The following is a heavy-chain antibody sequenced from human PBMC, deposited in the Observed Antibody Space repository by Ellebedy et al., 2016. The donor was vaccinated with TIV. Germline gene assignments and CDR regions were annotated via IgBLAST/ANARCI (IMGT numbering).Heavy chain of an antibody. CDR1: GFTFSSYG. V-gene: IGHV3-30*18. CDR2: ISYDGSNK. D-gene: IGHD3-10*01. J-gene: IGHJ5*02. CDR3: AKFGASARGGNWFDP. Sequence: GESLKISXAASGFTFSSYGMHWVRQAPGKGLEWVAVISYDGSNKYYADSVKGRFTISRDNSKNTLYLQMNSLRAEDTAVYYCAKFGASARGGNWFDPWGQGTLVTVSS.